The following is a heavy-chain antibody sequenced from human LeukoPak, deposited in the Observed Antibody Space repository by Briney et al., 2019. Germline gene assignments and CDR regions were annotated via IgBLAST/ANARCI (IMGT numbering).Heavy chain of an antibody. CDR2: IYYSGST. V-gene: IGHV4-59*12. D-gene: IGHD3-16*02. J-gene: IGHJ5*02. CDR3: ARENDYVWGSYRFSTLNNWFDP. CDR1: GVSISSYY. Sequence: SSETLSLTCTVSGVSISSYYWSWIRQPPGKGLEWIGYIYYSGSTNYNPSLKSRVTISVDTSKNQFSLKLSSVTAADTAVYYCARENDYVWGSYRFSTLNNWFDPWGQGTLVTVSS.